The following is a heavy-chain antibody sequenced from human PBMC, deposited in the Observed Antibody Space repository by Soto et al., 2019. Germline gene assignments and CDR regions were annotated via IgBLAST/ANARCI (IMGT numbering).Heavy chain of an antibody. CDR2: IYYSGST. CDR3: ARGAVAGTD. Sequence: NPSETLSLTCTVSDGSVSSGSYYWSWIRQPPGKGLEWIGYIYYSGSTNYNPSLKSRVTISVDTSKNQFSLKLSSVTAADTAVYYCARGAVAGTDWGQGTLVTVSS. CDR1: DGSVSSGSYY. D-gene: IGHD6-19*01. J-gene: IGHJ4*02. V-gene: IGHV4-61*01.